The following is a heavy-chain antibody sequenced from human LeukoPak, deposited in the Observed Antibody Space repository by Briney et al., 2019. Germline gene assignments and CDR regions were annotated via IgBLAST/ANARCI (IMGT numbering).Heavy chain of an antibody. J-gene: IGHJ4*02. Sequence: SQTLSLTCTVSGGSISSGGYYWSWIRQHPGKGLEWIGYIYYSGSTNYNPSLKSRVTISVDTSKNQFSLKPSSVTAADTAVYYCARVTAVAGAYYFDYWGQGTLVTVSS. CDR2: IYYSGST. CDR1: GGSISSGGYY. CDR3: ARVTAVAGAYYFDY. V-gene: IGHV4-31*03. D-gene: IGHD6-19*01.